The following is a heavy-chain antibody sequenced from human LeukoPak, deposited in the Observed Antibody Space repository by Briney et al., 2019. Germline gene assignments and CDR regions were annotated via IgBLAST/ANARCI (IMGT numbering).Heavy chain of an antibody. CDR2: INHSGST. CDR1: GGSLSGYY. V-gene: IGHV4-34*01. CDR3: ARGRIVVVAATPDY. Sequence: SETLSLPCAVYGGSLSGYYWSGIRQPPGKGLEWIGEINHSGSTNYNPSLKSRVTISVDTSKNQFSLKLSSVTAADAAVYYCARGRIVVVAATPDYWGPGTLVTVSS. D-gene: IGHD2-15*01. J-gene: IGHJ4*02.